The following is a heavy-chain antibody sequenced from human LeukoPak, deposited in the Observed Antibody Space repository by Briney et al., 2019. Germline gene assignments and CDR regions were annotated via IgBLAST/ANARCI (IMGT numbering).Heavy chain of an antibody. CDR3: AKDAGWYGLNNWLDP. CDR2: ISYDGSNK. CDR1: GFTFSSYG. V-gene: IGHV3-30*18. Sequence: GGSLRLSCAASGFTFSSYGMHWVRQAPGKGLEWVAVISYDGSNKYYADSVKGRFTISRENSKNTLYLQMNSLRAEDTAVYYCAKDAGWYGLNNWLDPWGQGTLVTVSS. J-gene: IGHJ5*02. D-gene: IGHD6-19*01.